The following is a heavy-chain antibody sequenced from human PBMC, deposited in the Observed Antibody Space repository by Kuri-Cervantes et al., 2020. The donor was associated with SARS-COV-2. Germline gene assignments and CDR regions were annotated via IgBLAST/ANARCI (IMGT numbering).Heavy chain of an antibody. V-gene: IGHV3-23*01. Sequence: GGSLRLSCAASGFIFSNYAMSWVRQAPGKGLEWVSAISGSGRSTYYADSVMGRFTISRDNSKNTLSLQMNSLRAEDTAVYYCAKDTGVAAAHDAFDTWGQGIMVTVSS. CDR2: ISGSGRST. CDR3: AKDTGVAAAHDAFDT. D-gene: IGHD6-13*01. J-gene: IGHJ3*02. CDR1: GFIFSNYA.